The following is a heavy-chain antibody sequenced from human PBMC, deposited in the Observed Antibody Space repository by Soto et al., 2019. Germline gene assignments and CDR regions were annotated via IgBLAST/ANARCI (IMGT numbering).Heavy chain of an antibody. CDR2: IYPSGST. V-gene: IGHV4-30-2*01. J-gene: IGHJ3*02. CDR3: ARVVTDAFDI. Sequence: QMLLQESGSGLMKPSQTLSLTCAVSGGSISSGGYSWSWIRQPPGKGLEWIGYIYPSGSTYYDPSLKXXVXIXXDRSKNQFSLKLTSVTAADTAVYYCARVVTDAFDIWGQGTMVTVSS. D-gene: IGHD5-18*01. CDR1: GGSISSGGYS.